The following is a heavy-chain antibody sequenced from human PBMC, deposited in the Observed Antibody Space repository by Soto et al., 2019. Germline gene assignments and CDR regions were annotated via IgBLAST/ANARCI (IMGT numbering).Heavy chain of an antibody. CDR3: AKGVPGTYSNAFDI. D-gene: IGHD3-10*01. CDR1: GGSISSSSYY. J-gene: IGHJ3*02. Sequence: PSETLSLTCTVSGGSISSSSYYWGWIRQPPGKGLEWIGSIYYSGSTYYNPSLKSRVTISVDTSKNQFSLKLSSVTAADTAVYYCAKGVPGTYSNAFDILGQGTMFTVSS. V-gene: IGHV4-39*01. CDR2: IYYSGST.